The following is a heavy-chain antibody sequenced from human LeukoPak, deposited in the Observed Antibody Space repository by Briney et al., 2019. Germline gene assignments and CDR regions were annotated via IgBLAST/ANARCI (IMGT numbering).Heavy chain of an antibody. CDR3: ARGSSSWYVRPFDY. CDR1: GGSISSTSYY. Sequence: PSETLSLTCIVSGGSISSTSYYWSWIRQPPGKGLEWIGEINHSGSTNYNPSLKSRVTISVDTSKNQFSLKLSSVTAADTAVYYCARGSSSWYVRPFDYWGQGTLVTVSS. D-gene: IGHD6-13*01. CDR2: INHSGST. J-gene: IGHJ4*02. V-gene: IGHV4-39*07.